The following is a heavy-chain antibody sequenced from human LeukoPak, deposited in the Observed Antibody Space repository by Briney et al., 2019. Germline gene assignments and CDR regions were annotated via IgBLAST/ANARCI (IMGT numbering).Heavy chain of an antibody. Sequence: GGSLRLSCAASGFTFSGYYMSWIRQTPGKGLEWVSYISSSGSTIYYADSVKGRFTISRDNAKNSLYLQMNSLRAEDTAVYYCARDLYADYVWGSFDYWGQGTLVTVSS. D-gene: IGHD3-16*01. CDR1: GFTFSGYY. V-gene: IGHV3-11*01. CDR2: ISSSGSTI. CDR3: ARDLYADYVWGSFDY. J-gene: IGHJ4*02.